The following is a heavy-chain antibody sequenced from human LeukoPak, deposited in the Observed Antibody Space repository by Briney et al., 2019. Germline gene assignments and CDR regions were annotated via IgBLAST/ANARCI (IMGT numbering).Heavy chain of an antibody. D-gene: IGHD3-10*01. V-gene: IGHV3-49*04. Sequence: GGSLRLSCTASGFTFGDYAMSWVRQAPGKGLEWVGFIRSKAYGGTTEYAASVKGRFTISRDDSKSIAYLQMNSLKTEDTALYYCAKFFLPYLAGGTGSRWGQGTLVTVSS. J-gene: IGHJ4*02. CDR1: GFTFGDYA. CDR2: IRSKAYGGTT. CDR3: AKFFLPYLAGGTGSR.